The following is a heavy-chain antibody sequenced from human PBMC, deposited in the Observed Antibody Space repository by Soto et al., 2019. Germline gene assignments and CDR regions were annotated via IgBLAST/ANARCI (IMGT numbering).Heavy chain of an antibody. CDR1: GGSIRSYY. D-gene: IGHD6-19*01. CDR3: ARGVDRQWADY. CDR2: IFYSGST. J-gene: IGHJ4*02. V-gene: IGHV4-59*01. Sequence: QVQLQESGPGLVKPSETLSLTCTVSGGSIRSYYWSWIRQPPGKGLEWIGYIFYSGSTNYNPSLKSRVTISIDTSKNQFSLKLSPVTAADTAVYYCARGVDRQWADYWGQGTLVTVSS.